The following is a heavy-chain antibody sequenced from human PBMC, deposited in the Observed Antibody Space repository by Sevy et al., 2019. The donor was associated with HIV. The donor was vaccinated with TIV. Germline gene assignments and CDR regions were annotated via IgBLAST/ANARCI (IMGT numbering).Heavy chain of an antibody. Sequence: GGSLRLSCAASGFTFSSDSMNWVRPAPGKGLEWISYVRGSSSTIEYADSVKGRFTISRDNAKNSLSLQMNSLRDEDTAVYCCARESYSPSWFDPWGQGTLVTVSS. CDR1: GFTFSSDS. J-gene: IGHJ5*02. V-gene: IGHV3-48*02. CDR3: ARESYSPSWFDP. D-gene: IGHD5-12*01. CDR2: VRGSSSTI.